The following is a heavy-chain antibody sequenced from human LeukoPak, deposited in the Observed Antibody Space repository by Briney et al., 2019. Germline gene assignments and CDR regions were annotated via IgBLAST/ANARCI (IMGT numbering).Heavy chain of an antibody. CDR3: ARTEYYXFWXGXXRFDP. D-gene: IGHD3-3*01. V-gene: IGHV4-59*08. CDR1: GGSISSYY. CDR2: IYYSGST. J-gene: IGHJ5*02. Sequence: PSETLSLTCTVSGGSISSYYWSWIRQPPGKGLEWIGYIYYSGSTNYNPSLKSRVTISVDTSKNQFSLKLSSVTAADTAVYYCARTEYYXFWXGXXRFDPWGLGTXVTVSS.